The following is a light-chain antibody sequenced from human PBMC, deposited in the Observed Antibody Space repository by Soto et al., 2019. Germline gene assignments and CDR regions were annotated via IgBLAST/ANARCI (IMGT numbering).Light chain of an antibody. CDR2: RNT. Sequence: QSVLTQPPSASGTPGQTVNISCSGSTSNIGKTFVYWYQHFPGAAPKLLIYRNTLRPSGVSDRFSAYKSGTSTSLDISGLRYEDEADYYCASWDNNLSGYVFGTGTKVTVL. J-gene: IGLJ1*01. CDR1: TSNIGKTF. V-gene: IGLV1-47*01. CDR3: ASWDNNLSGYV.